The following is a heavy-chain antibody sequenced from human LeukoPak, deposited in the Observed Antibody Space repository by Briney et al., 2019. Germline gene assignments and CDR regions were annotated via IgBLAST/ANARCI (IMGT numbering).Heavy chain of an antibody. CDR1: GGSISSSNW. Sequence: SETLSLTCAVSGGSISSSNWWSWVRQPPGKGLEWIGEIYHSGSTNYNPSLKSRVTVSVDKSKNQFSLKLSSVTAADTAVYYCARDMSGGIVGAPYYFDYWGQGTLVTVSS. J-gene: IGHJ4*02. CDR2: IYHSGST. D-gene: IGHD1-26*01. V-gene: IGHV4-4*02. CDR3: ARDMSGGIVGAPYYFDY.